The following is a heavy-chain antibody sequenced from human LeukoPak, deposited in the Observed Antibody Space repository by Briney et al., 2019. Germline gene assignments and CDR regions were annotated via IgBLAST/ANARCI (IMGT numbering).Heavy chain of an antibody. CDR1: GFTFSSYG. Sequence: GRSLRLSCAASGFTFSSYGMHWVRQAPGKGLEWVAVISYDGSNKYYADSVKGRFAISRDNSKNTLYLQMNSLRAEDTAVYYCARSIDYSKYYVMEYWGQGTLVTVSS. D-gene: IGHD4-11*01. CDR2: ISYDGSNK. J-gene: IGHJ4*02. V-gene: IGHV3-30*03. CDR3: ARSIDYSKYYVMEY.